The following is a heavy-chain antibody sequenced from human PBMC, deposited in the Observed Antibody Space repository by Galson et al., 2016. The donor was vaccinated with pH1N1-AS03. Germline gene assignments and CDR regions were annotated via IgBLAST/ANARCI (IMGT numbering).Heavy chain of an antibody. Sequence: SLRLSCAGSGFTFDDYAMHWVRQAPGKGLEWVSGISRNSGTIGYTDSVKGRFTISRDNAKNSLYLQMNSLRAEDTALYYCAKSPGYCSAGSCSDQGYFDYWGQGTLVTVSS. CDR2: ISRNSGTI. D-gene: IGHD2-15*01. V-gene: IGHV3-9*01. CDR3: AKSPGYCSAGSCSDQGYFDY. CDR1: GFTFDDYA. J-gene: IGHJ4*02.